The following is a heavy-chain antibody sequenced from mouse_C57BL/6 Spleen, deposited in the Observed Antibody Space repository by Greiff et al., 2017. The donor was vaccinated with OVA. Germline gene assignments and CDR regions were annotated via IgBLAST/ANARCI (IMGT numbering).Heavy chain of an antibody. CDR1: GYTFTSYW. Sequence: QVQLQQPGAELVMPGASVKLSCKASGYTFTSYWMHWVKQRPGQGLEWIGEIDPSDSYTNYNQKFKGKSTLTVDKSSSTAYMQLGSLTSEDSAVYYCARRYGNLDAMDYWGQGTSVTVSS. CDR3: ARRYGNLDAMDY. V-gene: IGHV1-69*01. D-gene: IGHD2-10*02. CDR2: IDPSDSYT. J-gene: IGHJ4*01.